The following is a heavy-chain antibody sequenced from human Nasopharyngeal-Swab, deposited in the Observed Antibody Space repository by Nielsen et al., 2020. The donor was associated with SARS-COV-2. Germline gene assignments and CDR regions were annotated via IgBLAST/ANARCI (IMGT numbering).Heavy chain of an antibody. J-gene: IGHJ4*02. D-gene: IGHD3-16*01. V-gene: IGHV3-7*01. CDR1: GFTFSAYW. CDR3: ARGYDYYFDY. Sequence: GGSLRLSCAASGFTFSAYWMNWVRLAPGKGLEWVANIKQDGSEKNYVDSLKGRSTISRDNAKNSLYLQMNSLRAEDTAVYYCARGYDYYFDYWGQGTLVTVSP. CDR2: IKQDGSEK.